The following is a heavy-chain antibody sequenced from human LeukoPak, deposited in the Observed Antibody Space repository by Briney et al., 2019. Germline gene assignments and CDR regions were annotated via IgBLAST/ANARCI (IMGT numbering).Heavy chain of an antibody. CDR1: GFTFSSYA. CDR2: ISGSGGST. J-gene: IGHJ4*02. CDR3: AKDLEYYDSSGEYDY. Sequence: PGGSLRLSCAASGFTFSSYAMSWVRQAPGKGLEWVSAISGSGGSTYYADSVKGRFTISRDNSMNTLYLQMNSLRAEDTAVYYCAKDLEYYDSSGEYDYWGQGTLVTVSS. D-gene: IGHD3-22*01. V-gene: IGHV3-23*01.